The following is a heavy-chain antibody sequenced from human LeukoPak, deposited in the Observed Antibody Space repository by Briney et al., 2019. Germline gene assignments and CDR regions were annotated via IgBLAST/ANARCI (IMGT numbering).Heavy chain of an antibody. CDR2: IYHSGST. J-gene: IGHJ3*02. CDR3: AETSYYRDAFDI. Sequence: SETLSLTCTVSGYSISSGYYWGWIRQPPGKGLDWIGSIYHSGSTYYNPSLKSRVTISVDTSKNQFSLKLSSVTAADTAVYYCAETSYYRDAFDIWGQGTMVTVSS. D-gene: IGHD1-26*01. V-gene: IGHV4-38-2*02. CDR1: GYSISSGYY.